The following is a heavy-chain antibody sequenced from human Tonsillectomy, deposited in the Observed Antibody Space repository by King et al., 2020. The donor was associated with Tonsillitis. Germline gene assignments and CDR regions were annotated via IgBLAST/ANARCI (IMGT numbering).Heavy chain of an antibody. Sequence: QLVQSGGGVVQPGRSLRLSCAASGFTFSSYGMHWVRQAPGKGLEWVAVIWDDGSNKYYADSVKGRFTLSRDNSKNTLYLQMNSLRAEDTAVYYCAREPIRYYYGSGSYGYDYWGQGTLVTVSS. CDR3: AREPIRYYYGSGSYGYDY. J-gene: IGHJ4*02. V-gene: IGHV3-33*08. CDR2: IWDDGSNK. D-gene: IGHD3-10*01. CDR1: GFTFSSYG.